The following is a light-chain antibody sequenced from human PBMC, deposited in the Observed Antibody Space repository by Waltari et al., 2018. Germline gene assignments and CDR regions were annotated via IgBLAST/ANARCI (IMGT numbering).Light chain of an antibody. CDR2: EVN. Sequence: QSALTQPPSASGSPVQSVTISCTGTSRDVGGYNYVSWYQHPPGKAPKLMVYEVNKRPSGVPDRFSGSKSGNTASLTVSGLQAEDESDYYCSSYAGSNHLVFGGGTKLTVL. J-gene: IGLJ3*02. CDR1: SRDVGGYNY. V-gene: IGLV2-8*01. CDR3: SSYAGSNHLV.